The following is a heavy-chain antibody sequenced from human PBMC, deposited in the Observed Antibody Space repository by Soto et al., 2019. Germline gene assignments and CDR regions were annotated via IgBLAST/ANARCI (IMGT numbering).Heavy chain of an antibody. D-gene: IGHD5-18*01. CDR2: ISGSGGST. CDR3: ANRGYSYGYPFEY. CDR1: GFTFSSYA. V-gene: IGHV3-23*01. J-gene: IGHJ4*02. Sequence: PGGSLRLSCAASGFTFSSYAMSWVRQAPGKGLEWVSAISGSGGSTYYADSVKGRFTISRDNSKNTLYLQMNSLRAEDTAVYYCANRGYSYGYPFEYWGQGTLVTVSS.